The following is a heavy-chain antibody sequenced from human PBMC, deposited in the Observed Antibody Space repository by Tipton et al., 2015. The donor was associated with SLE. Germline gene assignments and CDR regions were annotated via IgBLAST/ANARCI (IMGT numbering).Heavy chain of an antibody. CDR1: GFTFSSYS. V-gene: IGHV3-21*03. CDR3: ARGPYYYDSSGYYYDY. J-gene: IGHJ4*02. D-gene: IGHD3-22*01. Sequence: GSLRLFCAASGFTFSSYSMNWVRQAPGKGLEWVSSISSSSSYIYYADSVKGRFTISRDNAKNSLYLQMNSLRAEDTAVYYCARGPYYYDSSGYYYDYWGQGTLVTVSS. CDR2: ISSSSSYI.